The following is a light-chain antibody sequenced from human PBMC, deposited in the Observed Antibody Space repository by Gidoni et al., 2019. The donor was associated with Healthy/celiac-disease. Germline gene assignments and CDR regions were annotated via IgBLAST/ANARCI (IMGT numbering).Light chain of an antibody. CDR3: QAWDSSTRRV. CDR2: QDS. J-gene: IGLJ2*01. Sequence: SYELTQPPSVSASPGQTASITCSGDNLGDKYACWYQKKPGQSPVMVIYQDSKRPSGIPERFSGSNSGNTATLTISGTQAMDEADYYCQAWDSSTRRVFGGGTKLTVL. V-gene: IGLV3-1*01. CDR1: NLGDKY.